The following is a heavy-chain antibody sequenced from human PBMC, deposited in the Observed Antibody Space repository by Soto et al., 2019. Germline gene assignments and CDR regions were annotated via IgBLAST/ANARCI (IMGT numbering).Heavy chain of an antibody. J-gene: IGHJ4*02. CDR2: ISSSSSTI. D-gene: IGHD6-19*01. V-gene: IGHV3-48*02. CDR3: ARDPHSSGWPGSFDY. CDR1: GFTFSSYS. Sequence: PGGSLRLSCAASGFTFSSYSMNWVLQAPWKGLEWVSYISSSSSTIYYADSVKGRFTISRDNAKNSLYLQMNSLRDEDTAVYYCARDPHSSGWPGSFDYWGQRTLVTISS.